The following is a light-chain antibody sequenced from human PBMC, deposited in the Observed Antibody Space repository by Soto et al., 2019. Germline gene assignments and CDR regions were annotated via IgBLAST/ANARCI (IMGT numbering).Light chain of an antibody. J-gene: IGKJ1*01. Sequence: EIVLTQSPATLSLSPGERATLSCRASQSVSSSYLAWYQQKPGQGPRLLIYGASTRATGIPGRFSGSGSGTEFTLTISSLQSEDFAVYYCQQYNNWPRTFGQGTKVDI. V-gene: IGKV3-15*01. CDR3: QQYNNWPRT. CDR1: QSVSSSY. CDR2: GAS.